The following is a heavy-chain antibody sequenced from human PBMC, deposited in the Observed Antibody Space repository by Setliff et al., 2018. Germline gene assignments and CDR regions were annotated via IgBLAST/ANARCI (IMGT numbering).Heavy chain of an antibody. CDR1: GDSMSFSY. CDR3: AKGRGEMDS. D-gene: IGHD3-10*01. Sequence: SSETLSLTCSVSGDSMSFSYWSWIRQPPGKGLEWIGYIYYSESTDSHPSLKSRVSISIDTSKNQFSLNVRSVTAADTAIYYCAKGRGEMDSWGQGILVTVS. J-gene: IGHJ4*02. V-gene: IGHV4-59*01. CDR2: IYYSEST.